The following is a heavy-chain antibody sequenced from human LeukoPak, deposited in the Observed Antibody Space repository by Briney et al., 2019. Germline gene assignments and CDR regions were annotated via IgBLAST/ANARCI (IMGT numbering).Heavy chain of an antibody. CDR3: ANGRDGENFDY. CDR1: GFTFDGFA. Sequence: GGSLRLSCAASGFTFDGFAMSWVRHAPGKGLEWGSSISCSSGSTYYADSVKGRFTISRDNTKNTLYLQMNRLRAEDTAVYYCANGRDGENFDYWGQGTLVTVSS. CDR2: ISCSSGST. D-gene: IGHD5-24*01. J-gene: IGHJ4*02. V-gene: IGHV3-23*01.